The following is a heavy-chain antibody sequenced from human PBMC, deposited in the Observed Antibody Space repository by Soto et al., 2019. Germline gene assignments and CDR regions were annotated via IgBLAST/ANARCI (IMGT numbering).Heavy chain of an antibody. D-gene: IGHD6-6*01. CDR2: ISAYNRKT. CDR1: GYTFTNYG. V-gene: IGHV1-18*01. J-gene: IGHJ4*02. Sequence: GASVKVSCKASGYTFTNYGISWVRQAPGQGLEWMGWISAYNRKTDYAQKFQGRVIMTTDTSTSTAHMELRSLRSDDTAVYYCARDRSSSSLWGQGTLVTVSS. CDR3: ARDRSSSSL.